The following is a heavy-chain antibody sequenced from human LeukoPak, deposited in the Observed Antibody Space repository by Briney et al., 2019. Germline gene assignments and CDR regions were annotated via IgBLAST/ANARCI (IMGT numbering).Heavy chain of an antibody. D-gene: IGHD6-13*01. CDR2: ISSSGSTT. Sequence: PGGSLRLSCAASGFTFSDYYMTWIRQAPGKGLEWVSYISSSGSTTHYADSVKGRFTISRNNAKNSLFVQMSNLRAEDTALYYCAKDSSTWFSWGQGTLVTVSS. CDR3: AKDSSTWFS. J-gene: IGHJ4*02. CDR1: GFTFSDYY. V-gene: IGHV3-11*01.